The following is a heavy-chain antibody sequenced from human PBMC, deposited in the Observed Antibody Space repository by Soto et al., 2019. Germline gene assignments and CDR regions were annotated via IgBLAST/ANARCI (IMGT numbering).Heavy chain of an antibody. CDR3: AKALRYFDWLVRPWNAMDV. Sequence: PGGSLRLSCAASGFTSSSYAMSWVRQAPGKGLEWVSAISGSGSNTYYADSVKGRFTISSDNSKNTLCLQMNSLRAEDTAVYYCAKALRYFDWLVRPWNAMDVWGQGTTVTVSS. CDR2: ISGSGSNT. D-gene: IGHD3-9*01. CDR1: GFTSSSYA. J-gene: IGHJ6*02. V-gene: IGHV3-23*01.